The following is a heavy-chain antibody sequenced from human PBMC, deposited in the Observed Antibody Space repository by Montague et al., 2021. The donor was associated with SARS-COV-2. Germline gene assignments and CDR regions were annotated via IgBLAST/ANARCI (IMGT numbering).Heavy chain of an antibody. CDR3: ARGDRTGWQTDY. CDR1: GFTFSSYD. V-gene: IGHV3-13*04. J-gene: IGHJ4*02. D-gene: IGHD6-19*01. CDR2: INTAGGT. Sequence: SLRLSCAAFGFTFSSYDMHWVRQATGKGLECVSIINTAGGTYYPCSVKGRFTISRDNAKNSLYLQMNSLRAGDTAVYYCARGDRTGWQTDYWGQGTLVTVSS.